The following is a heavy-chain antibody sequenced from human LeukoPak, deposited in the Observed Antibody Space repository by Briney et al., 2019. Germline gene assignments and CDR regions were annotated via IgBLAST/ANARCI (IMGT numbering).Heavy chain of an antibody. CDR1: GGSISSGSYY. D-gene: IGHD3-16*01. CDR3: ARVGLRAPFDP. V-gene: IGHV4-61*02. CDR2: IYTSGST. Sequence: SQTLSLTCTVSGGSISSGSYYWSWIRQPAGKGLEWIGRIYTSGSTNYNPSLKSRVTISVDTSKNQFSLKLSSVTAADTAVYYCARVGLRAPFDPWGQGTLVTVSS. J-gene: IGHJ5*02.